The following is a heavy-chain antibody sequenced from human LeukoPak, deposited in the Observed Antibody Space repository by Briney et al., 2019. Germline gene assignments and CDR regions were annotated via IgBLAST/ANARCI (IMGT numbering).Heavy chain of an antibody. J-gene: IGHJ3*02. V-gene: IGHV4-59*01. CDR1: GGSISSYY. CDR2: IYYSGST. CDR3: HGYYDFWSGYPDAFDI. D-gene: IGHD3-3*01. Sequence: SQTLSLTCTVSGGSISSYYWSWIRQPPGKGLEWIGYIYYSGSTNYNPSLKSRVTISVDTSKNQFSLKLSSVTAAGTAVYYCHGYYDFWSGYPDAFDIWGQGTMVTVSS.